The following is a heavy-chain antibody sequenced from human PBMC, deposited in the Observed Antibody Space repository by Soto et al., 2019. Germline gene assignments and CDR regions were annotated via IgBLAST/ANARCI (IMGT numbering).Heavy chain of an antibody. D-gene: IGHD3-10*01. CDR3: AKNNGFGSGKKDY. CDR1: GFTFSNFA. J-gene: IGHJ4*02. CDR2: ISGGGGIT. V-gene: IGHV3-23*01. Sequence: EVQVLDSGGDLVQSGGSLRLSCAASGFTFSNFAMRWVRRAPGMGLDWVSSISGGGGITYYADSVKGRFTISRDNSKNTQYLQRNSLRAYYTAVYYCAKNNGFGSGKKDYWGQGTLVTVSS.